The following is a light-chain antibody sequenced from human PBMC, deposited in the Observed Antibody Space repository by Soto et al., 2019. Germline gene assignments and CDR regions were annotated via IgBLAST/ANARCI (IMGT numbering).Light chain of an antibody. J-gene: IGKJ1*01. CDR1: QSVLYSSNNKNY. CDR2: WAS. Sequence: DFAMTQSPDSLAVSLGERATINCKSSQSVLYSSNNKNYLAWYQQKLGQPPKLLIYWASTRESGVPDRFSGSGSGTDFTLTIRSLQAEDVAVYYCQQYYRTPWTFGQGTKVEIK. CDR3: QQYYRTPWT. V-gene: IGKV4-1*01.